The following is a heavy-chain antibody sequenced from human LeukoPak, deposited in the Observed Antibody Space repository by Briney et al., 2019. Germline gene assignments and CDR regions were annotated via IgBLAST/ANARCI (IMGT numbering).Heavy chain of an antibody. D-gene: IGHD5-24*01. CDR1: GFTFSSYA. Sequence: GGSLRLSCAASGFTFSSYAMSWVRQAPGKGLEWVSAISGSGGSTYYADSVKGRFTISRDNSKNTLYLQMNSLRAEDTAVYYCARDRRKTPPRWLQQGVVAFDIWGQGTMVTVSS. CDR2: ISGSGGST. V-gene: IGHV3-23*01. CDR3: ARDRRKTPPRWLQQGVVAFDI. J-gene: IGHJ3*02.